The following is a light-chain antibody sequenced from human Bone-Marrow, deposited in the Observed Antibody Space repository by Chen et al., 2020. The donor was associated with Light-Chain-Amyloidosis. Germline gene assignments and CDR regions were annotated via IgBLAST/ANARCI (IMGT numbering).Light chain of an antibody. Sequence: VFTQSPVPLTLSPGETVTLSCRASQTIRGNSVAWYQVRPGKAPRLLVHGSSSRATGIPDRFSGSGSGTDFTLAISRLEPEDFAVYYCQQYGGSSVTFGQGTKLEI. CDR3: QQYGGSSVT. J-gene: IGKJ2*01. V-gene: IGKV3-20*01. CDR1: QTIRGNS. CDR2: GSS.